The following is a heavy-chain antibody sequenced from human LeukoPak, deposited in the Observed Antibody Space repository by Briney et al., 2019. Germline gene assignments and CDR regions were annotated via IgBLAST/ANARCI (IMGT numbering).Heavy chain of an antibody. J-gene: IGHJ4*02. CDR3: ARGVAAAGPPPVFDY. V-gene: IGHV4-39*01. CDR2: IYYSGST. D-gene: IGHD6-13*01. Sequence: SETLSLTCTVSGGSISSSSYYWGWIRQPPGKGLEWIGSIYYSGSTYYNPSLKSRVTISVDTSKNQFSLKLSSVTAADTAVYYCARGVAAAGPPPVFDYWGQGTLVTVSS. CDR1: GGSISSSSYY.